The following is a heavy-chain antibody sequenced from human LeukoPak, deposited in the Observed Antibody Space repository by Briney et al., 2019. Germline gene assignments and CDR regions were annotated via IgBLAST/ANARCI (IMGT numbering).Heavy chain of an antibody. V-gene: IGHV4-38-2*02. J-gene: IGHJ4*02. CDR1: GYSISSGYY. Sequence: PSETLSLTCTVSGYSISSGYYWSWIRQPPGKGLEWIGEINHSGSTNYNPSLKSRVTISVDTSKNQFSLKLSSVTAADTAVYYCASPPPLNWGQGTLVTVSS. CDR2: INHSGST. CDR3: ASPPPLN. D-gene: IGHD2-8*01.